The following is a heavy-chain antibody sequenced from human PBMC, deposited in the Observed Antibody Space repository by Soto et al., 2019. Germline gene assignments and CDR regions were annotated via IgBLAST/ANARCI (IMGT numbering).Heavy chain of an antibody. V-gene: IGHV3-15*01. CDR1: GFTFSNAW. Sequence: PGGSLRLSCSASGFTFSNAWMTWVRQAPGKGLEWVARIKSKTDGGTTDYAAPVKVRFSISRDDSKNTVYLQMNSQKTEDTAVYYCTTDDPINRYWGQGTLVTVSS. CDR3: TTDDPINRY. CDR2: IKSKTDGGTT. J-gene: IGHJ4*02.